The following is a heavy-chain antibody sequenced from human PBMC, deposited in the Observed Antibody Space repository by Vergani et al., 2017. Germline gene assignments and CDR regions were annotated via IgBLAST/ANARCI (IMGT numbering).Heavy chain of an antibody. CDR3: ARVAGDRDAFDI. CDR1: GFTFSSYW. CDR2: INSDGSST. J-gene: IGHJ3*02. Sequence: EVQLLESGGGLVQPGGSLRLSCAASGFTFSSYWMHWVRQAPGKGLVWVSRINSDGSSTSYADSVKGRFTISRDNAKNTLYLQMNSLRAEDTAVYYCARVAGDRDAFDIWGQGTMVTVSS. V-gene: IGHV3-74*02. D-gene: IGHD2-15*01.